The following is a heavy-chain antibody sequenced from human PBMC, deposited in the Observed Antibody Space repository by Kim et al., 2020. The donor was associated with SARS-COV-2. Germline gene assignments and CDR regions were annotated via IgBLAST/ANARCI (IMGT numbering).Heavy chain of an antibody. D-gene: IGHD3-10*02. CDR3: AGGVFGGSSLVFDY. CDR2: IYYSGST. Sequence: SQTLSLTCTVSGGSISSYYWSWIRQPPGKGLEWIGYIYYSGSTNYNPSLKSRVTISVDTSKNQFSLKLSSVTAGDTAVYYFAGGVFGGSSLVFDYWGQGTLLTVSS. V-gene: IGHV4-59*13. J-gene: IGHJ4*02. CDR1: GGSISSYY.